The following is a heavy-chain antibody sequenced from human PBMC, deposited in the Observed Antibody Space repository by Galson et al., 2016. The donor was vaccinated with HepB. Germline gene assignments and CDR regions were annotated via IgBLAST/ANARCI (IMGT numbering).Heavy chain of an antibody. CDR2: TKYRSRWYN. D-gene: IGHD2-15*01. J-gene: IGHJ4*02. CDR3: AREIIGYCSGGSCYPAPTEDYFDY. CDR1: GDSASSNSAA. V-gene: IGHV6-1*01. Sequence: CAISGDSASSNSAAWNWIRQSPSRGLEWLGRTKYRSRWYNDYAGSVKSRITINPDTSKNQFSLQLNSVTPEDTAVYYCAREIIGYCSGGSCYPAPTEDYFDYWGQGTLVTVSS.